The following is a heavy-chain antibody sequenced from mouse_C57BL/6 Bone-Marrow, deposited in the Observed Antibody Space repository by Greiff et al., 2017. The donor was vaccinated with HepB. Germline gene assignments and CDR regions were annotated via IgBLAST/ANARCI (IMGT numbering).Heavy chain of an antibody. Sequence: EVQLQQSGPELVKPGASVKISCKASGYSFTDYNMNWVKQSNGKSLEWIGVINPNYGTTRYNQKFKGKATLPVDQSSSTAYIQLNSLTSEDSAVYYCARVDAITTVVGEYYLDYWGQGTTLTVSS. V-gene: IGHV1-39*01. CDR1: GYSFTDYN. D-gene: IGHD1-1*01. J-gene: IGHJ2*01. CDR2: INPNYGTT. CDR3: ARVDAITTVVGEYYLDY.